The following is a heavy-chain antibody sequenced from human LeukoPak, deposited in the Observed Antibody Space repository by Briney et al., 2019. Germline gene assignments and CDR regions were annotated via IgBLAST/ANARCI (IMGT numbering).Heavy chain of an antibody. D-gene: IGHD6-13*01. CDR1: GYTFTGYY. CDR3: ARDGYSSSWYPNWFDP. Sequence: ASVKVSCKASGYTFTGYYMHWVRQAPGQGLEWMGWISAYNGNTNYAQKLQGRVTMTTDTSTSTAYMELRSLRSDDTAVYYCARDGYSSSWYPNWFDPWGQGTLVTVSS. J-gene: IGHJ5*02. V-gene: IGHV1-18*04. CDR2: ISAYNGNT.